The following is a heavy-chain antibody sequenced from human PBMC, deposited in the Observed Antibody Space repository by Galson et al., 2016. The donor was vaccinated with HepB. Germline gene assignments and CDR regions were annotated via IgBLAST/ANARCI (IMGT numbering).Heavy chain of an antibody. CDR1: GFTFLAYR. CDR2: INPNGGGK. CDR3: ARERVVTVTTFHDY. V-gene: IGHV1-2*02. D-gene: IGHD4-17*01. J-gene: IGHJ4*02. Sequence: SVKVSCKASGFTFLAYRIHWVRQAPGQGLEWMGWINPNGGGKNVAQKFEDRVTLTRDTSLTTAYLELRSLRPDDTAVYYCARERVVTVTTFHDYWGQGTLVIVSS.